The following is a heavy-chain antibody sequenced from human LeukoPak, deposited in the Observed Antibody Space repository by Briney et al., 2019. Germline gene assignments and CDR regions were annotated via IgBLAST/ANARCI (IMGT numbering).Heavy chain of an antibody. CDR3: AKDSIQLWYTPLWRY. V-gene: IGHV3-23*01. Sequence: PEGSLRLSCAASGFTFSSYAMSWVRQAPGKGLEWVSAISGSGGSTYYADSVKGRFTISRDNSKNTLYLQMNSLRAEDTAVYYCAKDSIQLWYTPLWRYWGQGTLVTVSS. D-gene: IGHD5-18*01. CDR1: GFTFSSYA. CDR2: ISGSGGST. J-gene: IGHJ4*02.